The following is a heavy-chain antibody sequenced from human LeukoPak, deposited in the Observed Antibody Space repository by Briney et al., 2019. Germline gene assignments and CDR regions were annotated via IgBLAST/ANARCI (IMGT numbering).Heavy chain of an antibody. CDR3: ARPYSSAAYWFDP. V-gene: IGHV1-18*01. CDR1: AYTFTTYG. CDR2: ISAYNGNK. Sequence: ASVKVSCKASAYTFTTYGISWVRQAPGQGLEWMGWISAYNGNKKYAQNFQGRVTMTTDTSTGTAYMELRGLRSDDTAVYYCARPYSSAAYWFDPWGQGTLVTVSS. J-gene: IGHJ5*02. D-gene: IGHD6-25*01.